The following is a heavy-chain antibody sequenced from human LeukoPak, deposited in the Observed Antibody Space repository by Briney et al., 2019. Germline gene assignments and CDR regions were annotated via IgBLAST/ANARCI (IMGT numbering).Heavy chain of an antibody. CDR1: GFTFSSYS. V-gene: IGHV3-21*01. CDR2: IISSTSYI. Sequence: GGSLRLSCAASGFTFSSYSMNWVRQAPGKGLEGVSSIISSTSYIYYADSVKGRFTISGDNAKNSLYLQMNSLRAEDTAVYYCARESAGGAMVRGVIISWGQGTLVTVSS. CDR3: ARESAGGAMVRGVIIS. J-gene: IGHJ4*02. D-gene: IGHD3-10*01.